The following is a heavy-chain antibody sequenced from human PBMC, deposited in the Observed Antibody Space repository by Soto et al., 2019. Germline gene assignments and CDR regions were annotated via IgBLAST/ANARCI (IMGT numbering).Heavy chain of an antibody. CDR2: IYYSGST. CDR1: GGSISSSSYY. CDR3: SSASIAASLDY. J-gene: IGHJ4*02. V-gene: IGHV4-39*01. Sequence: SETLSLTCTVSGGSISSSSYYWGWIRQPPGKGLEWIGSIYYSGSTYYNPSLKSRVTISVDTSKNQFSLKLSSVTAADTAVYYCSSASIAASLDYWGQGTLVTVSS. D-gene: IGHD6-6*01.